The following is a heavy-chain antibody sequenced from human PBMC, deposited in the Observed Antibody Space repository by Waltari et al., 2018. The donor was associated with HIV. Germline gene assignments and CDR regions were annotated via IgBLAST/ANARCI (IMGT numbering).Heavy chain of an antibody. CDR1: GDPMTDYY. V-gene: IGHV4-59*08. Sequence: QVQLQESGPGLVKPSETLSLTCSVSGDPMTDYYWIWIRQPPGKGLESIGYIYYNGKTNYNPSLTSRVTISVDTSKNQFSLKLSSVTAADTAVYFCARLHGNRMATIDYWGPGTLVTVSS. D-gene: IGHD5-12*01. CDR2: IYYNGKT. CDR3: ARLHGNRMATIDY. J-gene: IGHJ4*02.